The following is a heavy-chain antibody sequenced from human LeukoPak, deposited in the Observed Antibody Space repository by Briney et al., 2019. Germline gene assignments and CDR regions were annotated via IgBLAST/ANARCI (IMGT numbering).Heavy chain of an antibody. V-gene: IGHV1-3*01. CDR1: GYSFTTYA. J-gene: IGHJ4*02. Sequence: ASVKVSCKASGYSFTTYATHWVRQAPGQRLEWMGWINPDKGDTKYSQNFQGRITVTRGTSASTTYMELSSLVSEDTAVYYCARRLKGSYGNLFDYWGQGTLVTVSS. D-gene: IGHD4-17*01. CDR2: INPDKGDT. CDR3: ARRLKGSYGNLFDY.